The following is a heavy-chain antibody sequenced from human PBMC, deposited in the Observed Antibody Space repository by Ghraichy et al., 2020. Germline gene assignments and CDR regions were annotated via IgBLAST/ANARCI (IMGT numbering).Heavy chain of an antibody. Sequence: GGSLRLSCAASGFSVSNNYMSWVRQTPGKGLEWVSVFYPCGSTYYTDSVKGRFTISTDSSKNTLYLQMTSLRAEYTAVYHCARGGRVGYNYYWGQGTLVTVSS. CDR2: FYPCGST. CDR1: GFSVSNNY. J-gene: IGHJ4*01. CDR3: ARGGRVGYNYY. V-gene: IGHV3-53*01. D-gene: IGHD5-24*01.